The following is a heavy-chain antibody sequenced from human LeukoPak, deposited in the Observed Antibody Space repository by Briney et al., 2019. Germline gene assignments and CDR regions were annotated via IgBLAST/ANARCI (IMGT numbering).Heavy chain of an antibody. J-gene: IGHJ4*02. CDR2: ISGSGDST. CDR3: ARDRSGSTH. Sequence: GGSLRLSCAVSGITFSSYTMSWVRQAPGKGLEWVSAISGSGDSTYYAGSVQGRFTISRDNPKNTLYLQMNSLTADDTAVYYCARDRSGSTHWGPGTLVTVSS. D-gene: IGHD1-26*01. V-gene: IGHV3-23*01. CDR1: GITFSSYT.